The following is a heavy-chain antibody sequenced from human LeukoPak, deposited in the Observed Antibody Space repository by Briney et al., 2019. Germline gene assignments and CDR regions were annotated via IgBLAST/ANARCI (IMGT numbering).Heavy chain of an antibody. V-gene: IGHV4-30-4*08. J-gene: IGHJ4*02. D-gene: IGHD2-8*01. CDR1: GGSISSGDYY. CDR3: ARDTGCTNGVCYTGFDY. Sequence: TSETLSLTCTVSGGSISSGDYYWSWIRRPLGKGLEWIGYIYYSGSTYYNPSLKSRVTISVDTSKNQFSLKLSSVTAADTAVYYCARDTGCTNGVCYTGFDYWGQGTLVTVSS. CDR2: IYYSGST.